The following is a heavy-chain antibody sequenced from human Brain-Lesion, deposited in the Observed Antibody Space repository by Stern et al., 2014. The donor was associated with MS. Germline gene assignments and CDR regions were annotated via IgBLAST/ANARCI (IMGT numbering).Heavy chain of an antibody. CDR2: INRDGSDT. D-gene: IGHD3-16*01. CDR3: ARGVGDY. V-gene: IGHV3-74*02. CDR1: GFNFHSCW. Sequence: VQLEESGAGLVQPGGSLRLSCAASGFNFHSCWFHWVRQLPDTGLFGVSQINRDGSDTSYADSVKGRFSISRDNIRNMLYLRMTSLRAEDTAVYYCARGVGDYWGQGARVTVSS. J-gene: IGHJ4*02.